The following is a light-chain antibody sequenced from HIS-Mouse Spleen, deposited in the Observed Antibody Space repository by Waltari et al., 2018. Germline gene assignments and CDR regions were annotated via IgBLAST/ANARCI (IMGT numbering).Light chain of an antibody. Sequence: DIVMTQSPLSLPVTPGEPASISCRSSQSLLHSNGYNYLDWYLQKPGQSPQLLIYLGSNRASGVPDRFSGSGSGTDFTLKISRVEAEDVGVYYSMQALQTPFTFGPGTKVDIK. CDR2: LGS. V-gene: IGKV2-28*01. CDR3: MQALQTPFT. J-gene: IGKJ3*01. CDR1: QSLLHSNGYNY.